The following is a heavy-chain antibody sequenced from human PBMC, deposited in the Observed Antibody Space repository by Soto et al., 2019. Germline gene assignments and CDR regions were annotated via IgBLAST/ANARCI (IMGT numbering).Heavy chain of an antibody. CDR1: GFKFSDYA. V-gene: IGHV3-48*03. D-gene: IGHD1-1*01. J-gene: IGHJ4*02. Sequence: RGSLRLSCAASGFKFSDYAMDWVRHAPGKGLEWVSYFSRTDNTVQYADSVKVRFIISRDNVANSLYLQMHSLPAGDTAIYYCARANASRHHNFVYCGQGSLGIVSS. CDR2: FSRTDNTV. CDR3: ARANASRHHNFVY.